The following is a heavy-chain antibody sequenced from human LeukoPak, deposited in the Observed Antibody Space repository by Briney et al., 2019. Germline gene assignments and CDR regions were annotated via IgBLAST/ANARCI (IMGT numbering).Heavy chain of an antibody. CDR2: ISGSGGST. V-gene: IGHV3-23*01. D-gene: IGHD3-22*01. J-gene: IGHJ5*02. CDR3: AKDGATYYYDSSGYPGGP. CDR1: GFTFSSYA. Sequence: PGGSLRLSCAASGFTFSSYAMSWVRQAPGKGLEWVSAISGSGGSTYYADSVKGRFTISRDNSKNTLYLQMNSLRAEDTAVYYCAKDGATYYYDSSGYPGGPWGQGTLVTVSS.